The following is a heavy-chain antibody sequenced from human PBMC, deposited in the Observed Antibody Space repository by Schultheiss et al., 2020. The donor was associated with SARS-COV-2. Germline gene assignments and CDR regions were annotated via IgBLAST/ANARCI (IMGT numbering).Heavy chain of an antibody. Sequence: SETLSLTCAVSGGSFTGHYWTWIRQPPGKGLEWIGFIYYSGSTYYNPSLKSRVTISVDTSKNQFSLKLSSVTAADTAVYYCARDSTVAGTHDAFDIWGQGTMVTVSS. V-gene: IGHV4-59*11. CDR1: GGSFTGHY. D-gene: IGHD6-19*01. J-gene: IGHJ3*02. CDR3: ARDSTVAGTHDAFDI. CDR2: IYYSGST.